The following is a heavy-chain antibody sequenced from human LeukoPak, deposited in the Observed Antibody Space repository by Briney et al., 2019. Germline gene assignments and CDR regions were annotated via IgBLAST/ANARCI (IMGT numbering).Heavy chain of an antibody. J-gene: IGHJ1*01. Sequence: PGGSLRLSCAASGFTFSSYGMSWVRQAPGKGLEWVSAISGSGGSTYYADSVKGRFTISRDNSKNTLYLQMNSLRAEDTAVYYCARDGLTAEYFQHWGQGTLVTVSS. CDR1: GFTFSSYG. CDR3: ARDGLTAEYFQH. V-gene: IGHV3-23*01. D-gene: IGHD1-20*01. CDR2: ISGSGGST.